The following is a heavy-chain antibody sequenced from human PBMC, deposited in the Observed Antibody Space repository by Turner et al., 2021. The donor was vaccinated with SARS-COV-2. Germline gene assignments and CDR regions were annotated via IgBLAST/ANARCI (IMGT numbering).Heavy chain of an antibody. D-gene: IGHD5-18*01. V-gene: IGHV4-34*01. CDR1: GGSFSVYY. CDR2: INHSGST. CDR3: ARLGLGDSQFDY. Sequence: QVQLQQWGAGLLKPSGTLSLPCAVYGGSFSVYYWSWIRQPPGKGLEWIGEINHSGSTNYNPSLKSRVTISVDTSKNQFSLKLSSVTAADTAVYYCARLGLGDSQFDYWGQGTLVTVSS. J-gene: IGHJ4*02.